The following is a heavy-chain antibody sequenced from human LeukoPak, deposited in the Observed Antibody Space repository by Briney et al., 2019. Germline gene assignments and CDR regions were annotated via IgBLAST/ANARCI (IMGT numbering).Heavy chain of an antibody. V-gene: IGHV3-23*01. Sequence: PGGSLRLSCAASGFTFSSYAMSWVRQAPGKGLEWVSAISGSGGSTYYADSVKSRFTISRDNSKNTPYLQMNSLRAEDTAVYYCTKDTRYSGSYYFVFDYWGQGTLVTVSS. CDR1: GFTFSSYA. CDR3: TKDTRYSGSYYFVFDY. J-gene: IGHJ4*02. D-gene: IGHD1-26*01. CDR2: ISGSGGST.